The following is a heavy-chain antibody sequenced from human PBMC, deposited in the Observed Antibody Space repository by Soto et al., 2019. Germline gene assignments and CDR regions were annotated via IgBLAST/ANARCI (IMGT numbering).Heavy chain of an antibody. V-gene: IGHV4-39*01. Sequence: SETLSLTCTVSGGSISSSSYYWGWIRQPPGKGLEWIGSIYYSGSTYYNPSLKSRVTISVDTSKNQFSLQLSAVTAADTAVYYCARAAPSRISSYGMDVWGQGTTVTVSS. CDR1: GGSISSSSYY. CDR3: ARAAPSRISSYGMDV. D-gene: IGHD6-6*01. CDR2: IYYSGST. J-gene: IGHJ6*02.